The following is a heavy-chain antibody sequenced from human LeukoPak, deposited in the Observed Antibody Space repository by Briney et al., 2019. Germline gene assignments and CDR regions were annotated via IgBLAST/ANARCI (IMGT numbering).Heavy chain of an antibody. D-gene: IGHD6-6*01. V-gene: IGHV4-59*01. CDR2: IYYSGST. Sequence: SETLSLTCTVSGGSISSYYWSWIRQPPGKGLEWIGYIYYSGSTNYNPSLKSRVTISVDTSKNQFSLKLSSVTAADTAVYYCAGYSSSPRVVWGQGTLVTVSS. CDR3: AGYSSSPRVV. J-gene: IGHJ4*02. CDR1: GGSISSYY.